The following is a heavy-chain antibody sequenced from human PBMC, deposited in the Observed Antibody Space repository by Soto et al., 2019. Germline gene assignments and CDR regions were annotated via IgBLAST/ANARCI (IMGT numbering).Heavy chain of an antibody. CDR2: ISAYNGNT. CDR1: GYTFTSYG. V-gene: IGHV1-18*01. Sequence: ASVKVSCKASGYTFTSYGISWVRQAPGQGLEWMGWISAYNGNTNYAQKLQGRVTMTTDTSTSTAYMELRSLRSDDTAVYYCARDYWGKTTVTQACDYWGQGTLVPVSS. CDR3: ARDYWGKTTVTQACDY. D-gene: IGHD4-17*01. J-gene: IGHJ4*02.